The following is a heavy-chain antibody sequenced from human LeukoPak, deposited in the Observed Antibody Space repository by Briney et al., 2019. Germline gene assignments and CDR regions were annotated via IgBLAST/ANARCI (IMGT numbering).Heavy chain of an antibody. V-gene: IGHV3-23*01. CDR2: ISGSGGST. CDR3: AKDRDSSGYYNY. Sequence: GGSLRLSCAASGFTFSLYWMNWVRQAPGKGLEWVSAISGSGGSTYYADSVKGRFTISRDNSKNTLYLQMNSLRAEDTAVYYCAKDRDSSGYYNYWGQGTLVTVSS. D-gene: IGHD3-22*01. J-gene: IGHJ4*02. CDR1: GFTFSLYW.